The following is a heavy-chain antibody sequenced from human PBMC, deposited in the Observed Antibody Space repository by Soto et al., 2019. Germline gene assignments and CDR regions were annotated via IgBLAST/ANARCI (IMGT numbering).Heavy chain of an antibody. Sequence: ASVKVSCKASGYTFTSYYIHWVRQAPGQGLEWMGIINPSGGSTSYAQKFQGRVTMTRDTSTSTVYMELSSLRSEDTAVYYCARAAAMVTVYYYYGMDVWGQGTTVTVSS. CDR2: INPSGGST. V-gene: IGHV1-46*01. CDR1: GYTFTSYY. D-gene: IGHD5-18*01. CDR3: ARAAAMVTVYYYYGMDV. J-gene: IGHJ6*02.